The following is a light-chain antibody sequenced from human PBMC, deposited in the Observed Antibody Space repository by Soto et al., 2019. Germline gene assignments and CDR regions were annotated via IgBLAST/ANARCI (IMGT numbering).Light chain of an antibody. CDR2: DVS. V-gene: IGLV2-14*01. CDR3: SSYTSSSTLVV. CDR1: SSDVGGYNY. Sequence: QSALTQPASVSGSPGPSITISCTGTSSDVGGYNYVSWYQQHPGKAPKLMIYDVSNRPSGVSNRFSGSKSGNTAAQTISGLHAEDEADYYCSSYTSSSTLVVFGGGTKLTVL. J-gene: IGLJ2*01.